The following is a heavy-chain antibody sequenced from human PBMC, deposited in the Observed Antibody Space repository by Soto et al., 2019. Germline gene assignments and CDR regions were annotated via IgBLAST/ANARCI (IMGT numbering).Heavy chain of an antibody. CDR2: ISYDGSNK. CDR3: ARDLGAGGYDFLYYYGMDV. V-gene: IGHV3-30-3*01. J-gene: IGHJ6*02. D-gene: IGHD5-12*01. Sequence: PGGSLRLSCAASGFTFSSYAMHWVRQAPGKGLEWVAVISYDGSNKYYADSVKGRFTISRDNSKNTLYLQMNSLRAEDTAVYYCARDLGAGGYDFLYYYGMDVWGQGTTVTV. CDR1: GFTFSSYA.